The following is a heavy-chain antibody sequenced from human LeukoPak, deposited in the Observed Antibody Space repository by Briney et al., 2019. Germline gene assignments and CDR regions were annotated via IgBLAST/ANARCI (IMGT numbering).Heavy chain of an antibody. CDR1: RFTFRTYA. Sequence: GGSLRLSCATSRFTFRTYAMGWVRQAPGRGLEWVSVMSGSSGSTYYADSVKGRFTISRDNAKNSLYLQMNSLRAEDTAVYYCARDLAYYDILTGYPFDYWGQGTLVTVSS. CDR2: MSGSSGST. D-gene: IGHD3-9*01. J-gene: IGHJ4*02. V-gene: IGHV3-23*01. CDR3: ARDLAYYDILTGYPFDY.